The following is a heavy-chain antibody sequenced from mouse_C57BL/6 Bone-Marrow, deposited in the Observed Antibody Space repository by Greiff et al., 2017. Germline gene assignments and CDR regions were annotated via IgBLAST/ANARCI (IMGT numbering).Heavy chain of an antibody. D-gene: IGHD2-12*01. CDR3: ARGSYYVFDY. V-gene: IGHV1-18*01. CDR1: GYTFTDYN. Sequence: EVQLQQSGPELVKPGASVQIPCKASGYTFTDYNMDWVKQSHGKSLEWIGDINPNNGGTIYNQKFKGKATLTVDKSSSTAYMELRSLTSEDTAVYYCARGSYYVFDYWGQGTTLTVSS. J-gene: IGHJ2*01. CDR2: INPNNGGT.